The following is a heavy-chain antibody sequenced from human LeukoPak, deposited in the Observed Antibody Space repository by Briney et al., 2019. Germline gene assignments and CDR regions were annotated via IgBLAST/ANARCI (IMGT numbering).Heavy chain of an antibody. CDR2: IWYDGSNK. V-gene: IGHV3-33*01. CDR1: GFTFSSYG. D-gene: IGHD2-15*01. J-gene: IGHJ4*02. CDR3: ARDPLGYCSGGSCYPFDY. Sequence: GGSLRLSCAASGFTFSSYGMHWVRQAPGKGLEWVAVIWYDGSNKYYADSLKGRVTISRDNSKNTLYLQMNSLRAEDTAVYYCARDPLGYCSGGSCYPFDYWGQGTLVTVSS.